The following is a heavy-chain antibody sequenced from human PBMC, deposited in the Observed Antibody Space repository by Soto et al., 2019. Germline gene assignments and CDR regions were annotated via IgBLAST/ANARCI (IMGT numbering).Heavy chain of an antibody. V-gene: IGHV3-21*01. Sequence: EVQLVESGGGLVKPGGSLRLSCAASGFTFSSYSMNWVRQAPGKGLEWVSSISSSSSYIYYADSVKGRFTISRDNAKNSLYMQMNSVRAEDTAVYYCAKVSTAYYYGMDVWGQGTTVTVSS. CDR2: ISSSSSYI. CDR3: AKVSTAYYYGMDV. CDR1: GFTFSSYS. J-gene: IGHJ6*02.